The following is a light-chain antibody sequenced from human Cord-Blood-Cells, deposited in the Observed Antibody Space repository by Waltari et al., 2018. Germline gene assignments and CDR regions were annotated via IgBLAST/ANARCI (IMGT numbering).Light chain of an antibody. CDR3: QQSYSTPFT. Sequence: DIQMTQSPSSLSASVGDRVTITCRASQSISSYLNWYQQKPGKAPKLLIYAASSLQSGVPSRFSGSRSGTDFTLTISSLQPEDFATYYCQQSYSTPFTFCPGTKVDIK. CDR2: AAS. V-gene: IGKV1-39*01. CDR1: QSISSY. J-gene: IGKJ3*01.